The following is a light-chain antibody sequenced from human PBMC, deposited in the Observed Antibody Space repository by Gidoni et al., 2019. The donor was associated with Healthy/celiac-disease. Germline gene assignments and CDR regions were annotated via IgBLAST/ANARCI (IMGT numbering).Light chain of an antibody. V-gene: IGKV3-15*01. Sequence: EIVMTQSPATLSVSPGERATLSCRASQSVSSNLAWYQQKPGQAPRLLIYGASTRATGIPARFSGSVSGTDFTLTISSLQSEDFAVYYCQQYNNWPPVTFGGGTKVEIK. CDR1: QSVSSN. CDR2: GAS. CDR3: QQYNNWPPVT. J-gene: IGKJ4*01.